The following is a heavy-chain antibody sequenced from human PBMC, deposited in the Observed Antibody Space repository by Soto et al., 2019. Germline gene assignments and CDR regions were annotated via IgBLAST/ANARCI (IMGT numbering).Heavy chain of an antibody. J-gene: IGHJ6*01. D-gene: IGHD6-25*01. V-gene: IGHV4-31*03. Sequence: QVQLQESGPGLVKPSQTLSLTCTVSGGSISSGGYYWSWIRQHPGKGLEWIGYIYYSGSTYYNPSLKSRVTISVDTSKSQFSLKLSSVTAADTDVYYCARDGRRGCENGMDVWGQGTTVTVSS. CDR3: ARDGRRGCENGMDV. CDR2: IYYSGST. CDR1: GGSISSGGYY.